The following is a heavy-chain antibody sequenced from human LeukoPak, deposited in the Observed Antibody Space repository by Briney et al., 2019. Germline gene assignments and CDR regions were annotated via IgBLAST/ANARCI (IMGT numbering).Heavy chain of an antibody. Sequence: GGSLRLSCAASGFTVSSNYMSWVRQAPGKGLEWVSTISGGSGKTYYTDSVKGRFTISRDHSENTLYLQMNSLRAEDTAVYHCAKHGRGNNSRDYFDYWGQGTLVTVSS. CDR1: GFTVSSNY. CDR2: ISGGSGKT. J-gene: IGHJ4*02. D-gene: IGHD5-12*01. V-gene: IGHV3-23*01. CDR3: AKHGRGNNSRDYFDY.